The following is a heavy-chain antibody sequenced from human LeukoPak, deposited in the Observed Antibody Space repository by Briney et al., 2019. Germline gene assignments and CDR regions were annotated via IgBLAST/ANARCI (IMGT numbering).Heavy chain of an antibody. CDR3: TTVSMEYYYDSSGYYYYYYGMDV. CDR1: GFTFSNFW. CDR2: IKSKTDGGTT. Sequence: PGGSLRLSCTASGFTFSNFWMDWVRQAPGKGLEWVGRIKSKTDGGTTDYAAPVKGRFTISRDDSKNTLYLQMNSLKTEDTAVYYCTTVSMEYYYDSSGYYYYYYGMDVWGQGTTVTVSS. D-gene: IGHD3-22*01. J-gene: IGHJ6*02. V-gene: IGHV3-15*07.